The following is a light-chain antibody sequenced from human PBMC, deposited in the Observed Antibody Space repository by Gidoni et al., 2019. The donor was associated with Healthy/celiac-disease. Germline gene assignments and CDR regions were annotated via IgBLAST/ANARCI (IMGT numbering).Light chain of an antibody. CDR3: MQALQTPYT. CDR1: QRLLHSNGYKD. V-gene: IGKV2-28*01. CDR2: LGS. J-gene: IGKJ2*01. Sequence: DLVMTRSPPSLPVTPGEPASISCRSSQRLLHSNGYKDLDWYLQKPGQSPQLLIYLGSNRASGVPDRFSGSGSGTDFTLKISRVEAEDVGVYYCMQALQTPYTFGQGTKLEIK.